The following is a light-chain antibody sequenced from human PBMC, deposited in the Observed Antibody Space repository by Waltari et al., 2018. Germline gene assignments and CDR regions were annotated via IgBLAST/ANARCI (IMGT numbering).Light chain of an antibody. CDR2: DVN. V-gene: IGLV2-14*03. CDR1: RRALGTYNS. J-gene: IGLJ3*02. CDR3: ASFTTSGSWV. Sequence: QAALTQPTSLSGSPGQSITISSPGTRRALGTYNSVSLYQQHPGKAPQLIIFDVNKWPSGVSSRFSGSKSGNTASLSISGLQAEDEASYFCASFTTSGSWVFGGGTQVTVL.